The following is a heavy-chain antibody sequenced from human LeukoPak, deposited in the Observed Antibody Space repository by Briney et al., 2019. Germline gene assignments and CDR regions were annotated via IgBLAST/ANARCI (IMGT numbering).Heavy chain of an antibody. D-gene: IGHD6-13*01. J-gene: IGHJ4*02. Sequence: GGSLRLSRAASGFTFSSYAMSWVRQAPGKGLEWVSAISGSGGSTYYADSVKGRFTISRDNSKNTLYLQMNSLRAEDTAVYYCAKAVAAADYFDYWGQGTLVTVSS. CDR1: GFTFSSYA. CDR2: ISGSGGST. V-gene: IGHV3-23*01. CDR3: AKAVAAADYFDY.